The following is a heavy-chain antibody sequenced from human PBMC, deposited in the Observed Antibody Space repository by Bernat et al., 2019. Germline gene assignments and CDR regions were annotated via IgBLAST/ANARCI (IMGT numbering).Heavy chain of an antibody. CDR3: AKVQPFGIAAAGNNYYGMDV. D-gene: IGHD6-13*01. Sequence: EVQLLESGGGLVQPGGSLRLSCAASGFTFSSYAMSWVRQAPGKGLEWVSAISGSGGSTYYADSVKGRFTISRDNSKNTLYLQMNSLRAEDTAVYYCAKVQPFGIAAAGNNYYGMDVWGQGTTVTVSS. CDR2: ISGSGGST. V-gene: IGHV3-23*01. CDR1: GFTFSSYA. J-gene: IGHJ6*02.